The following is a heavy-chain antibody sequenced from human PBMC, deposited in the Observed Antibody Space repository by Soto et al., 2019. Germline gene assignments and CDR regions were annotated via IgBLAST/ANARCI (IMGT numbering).Heavy chain of an antibody. CDR3: AHSNYEFAVLPFDL. J-gene: IGHJ4*02. D-gene: IGHD3-3*01. CDR1: GFSLTTRGVG. CDR2: IYWDDDK. Sequence: QITLRESGPTLVKPTQTLTLTCTFSGFSLTTRGVGVGWLRQPPGKALEWLALIYWDDDKRYSPSLNSRLTITKDTSKNQVVLRMTNMDPVDTATYYCAHSNYEFAVLPFDLWGQGTLVTVSS. V-gene: IGHV2-5*02.